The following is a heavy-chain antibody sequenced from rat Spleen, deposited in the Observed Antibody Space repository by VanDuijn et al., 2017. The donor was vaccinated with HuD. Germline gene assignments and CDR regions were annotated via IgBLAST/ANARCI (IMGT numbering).Heavy chain of an antibody. V-gene: IGHV5S14*01. CDR2: ISTGGSDT. CDR3: AVAGYGY. J-gene: IGHJ2*01. CDR1: GFTFSKHG. D-gene: IGHD1-7*01. Sequence: EVQLVESGGGLVQPGRSLKLSCAASGFTFSKHGMAWVRQTPTKGLEWVAYISTGGSDTYYRDSVRGRFTISRDNAKTTQYLQMDSLRSEDTATYYCAVAGYGYWGHGVMVTVSS.